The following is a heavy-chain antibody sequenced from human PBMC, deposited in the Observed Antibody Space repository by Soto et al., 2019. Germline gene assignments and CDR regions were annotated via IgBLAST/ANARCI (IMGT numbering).Heavy chain of an antibody. CDR3: AREYSSGYDY. V-gene: IGHV1-46*01. Sequence: APVKVSRKSSGDTFSTYTITWVRQAPGQGLEWMGIINPSGGSTSYTQKFQGRVTMTRDTSTSTVYMEVSSLRSEDMAVYYCAREYSSGYDYWGQGTLVPVSS. CDR1: GDTFSTYT. J-gene: IGHJ4*02. CDR2: INPSGGST. D-gene: IGHD6-19*01.